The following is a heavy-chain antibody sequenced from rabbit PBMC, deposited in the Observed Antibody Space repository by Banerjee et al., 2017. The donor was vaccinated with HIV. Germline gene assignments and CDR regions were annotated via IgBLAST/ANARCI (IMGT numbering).Heavy chain of an antibody. CDR2: IYGGSSGST. V-gene: IGHV1S40*01. J-gene: IGHJ4*01. Sequence: QSLEESGGGLVQPEGSLTLTCTASGFSFSSSYYMCWVRQAPGKGLEWIACIYGGSSGSTYYASWAKGRFTISKTSSTTVTLQMTSLTAADTATYFCARGAGYVFYGKGPFNLWGPGTLVTVS. CDR1: GFSFSSSYY. CDR3: ARGAGYVFYGKGPFNL. D-gene: IGHD5-1*01.